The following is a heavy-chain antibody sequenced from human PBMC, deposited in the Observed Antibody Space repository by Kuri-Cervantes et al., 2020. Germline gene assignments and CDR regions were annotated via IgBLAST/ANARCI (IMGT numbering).Heavy chain of an antibody. CDR2: FDPEDGET. D-gene: IGHD3-3*01. Sequence: ASVKVSCKVSGYTLTELSMHWVRQAPGKGLEWMGGFDPEDGETIYAQKFQGRVTMTEDTSTDTAYMELSSLRSEDTAVYYCARRTYYNFWSGYSSRNYYYYYMDVWGKGTTVTVSS. J-gene: IGHJ6*03. V-gene: IGHV1-24*01. CDR3: ARRTYYNFWSGYSSRNYYYYYMDV. CDR1: GYTLTELS.